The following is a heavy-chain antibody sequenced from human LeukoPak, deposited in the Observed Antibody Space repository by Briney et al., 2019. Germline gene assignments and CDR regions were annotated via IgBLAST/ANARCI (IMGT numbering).Heavy chain of an antibody. Sequence: SETLSLTCAVYSGSFSGYYWSWIRQPPGKGLEWIGDINHSGSTNYNPSLKSRVTISVDTSKNQFSLKLSSVTAADTAVYYCARDRRDDSALLYFDYWGQGTLVTVSS. V-gene: IGHV4-34*01. J-gene: IGHJ4*02. CDR2: INHSGST. D-gene: IGHD5-24*01. CDR1: SGSFSGYY. CDR3: ARDRRDDSALLYFDY.